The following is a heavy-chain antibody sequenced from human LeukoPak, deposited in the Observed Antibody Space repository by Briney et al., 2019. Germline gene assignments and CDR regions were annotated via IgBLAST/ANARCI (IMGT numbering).Heavy chain of an antibody. J-gene: IGHJ6*02. CDR1: GFTFSSYA. V-gene: IGHV3-23*01. Sequence: RGSLRLSCAASGFTFSSYAMSWVRQAPGKGLEWVSAISGSGGSMYYADSVKGRFTISRDNSKNSLYLQMNSLRAEDTAVYYCAKDQGQKAYYDFWSGYPGKYYGMDVWGQGTTVTVSS. CDR2: ISGSGGSM. D-gene: IGHD3-3*01. CDR3: AKDQGQKAYYDFWSGYPGKYYGMDV.